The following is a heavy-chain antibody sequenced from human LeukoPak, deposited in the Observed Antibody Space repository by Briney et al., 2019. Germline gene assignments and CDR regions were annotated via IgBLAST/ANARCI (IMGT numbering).Heavy chain of an antibody. CDR2: INGDGGST. V-gene: IGHV3-74*01. CDR1: GFTFSSNW. Sequence: PGGSLRLSCAASGFTFSSNWMHWVRQAPGKGLVWVSRINGDGGSTSYADSLKGRFTISRDNAKNTLYLQMNSLRAEDTAVYYCAREAYYYDSSGYVHDAFDIWGQGTVVTVSS. J-gene: IGHJ3*02. D-gene: IGHD3-22*01. CDR3: AREAYYYDSSGYVHDAFDI.